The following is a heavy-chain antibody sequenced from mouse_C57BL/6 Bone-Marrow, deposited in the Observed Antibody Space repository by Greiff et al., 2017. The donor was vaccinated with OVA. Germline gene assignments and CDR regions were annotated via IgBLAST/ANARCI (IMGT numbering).Heavy chain of an antibody. V-gene: IGHV6-3*01. Sequence: EVKVEESGGGLVQPGGSMKLSCVASGFTFSNYWMNWVRQSPEKGLEWVAQIRLKSDNYATHYAESVKGRFTISRDDSKSSVYLQMNNLRAEDTGIYYCTGFTPWFAYWGQGTLVTVSA. D-gene: IGHD1-1*01. J-gene: IGHJ3*01. CDR3: TGFTPWFAY. CDR2: IRLKSDNYAT. CDR1: GFTFSNYW.